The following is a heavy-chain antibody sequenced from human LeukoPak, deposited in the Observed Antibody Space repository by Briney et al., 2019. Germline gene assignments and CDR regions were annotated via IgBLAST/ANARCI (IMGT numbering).Heavy chain of an antibody. V-gene: IGHV4-34*01. CDR2: INHSGST. CDR3: ARLVDFRPFDP. D-gene: IGHD2-21*01. J-gene: IGHJ5*02. CDR1: GGSFSGYY. Sequence: SETPSLTCAVYGGSFSGYYWSWIRQPPGKGLEWIGEINHSGSTNYNPSLKSRVTISVDTSKNQFSLKLSSVTAADTAVYYCARLVDFRPFDPWGQGTLVTVSS.